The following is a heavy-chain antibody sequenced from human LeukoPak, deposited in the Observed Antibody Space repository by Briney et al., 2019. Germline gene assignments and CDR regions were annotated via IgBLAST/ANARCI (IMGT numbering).Heavy chain of an antibody. J-gene: IGHJ3*02. CDR3: AREQWLVLLAFDI. CDR1: GFTFSSYE. CDR2: ISSSGSTI. Sequence: PGGSLRLSCAASGFTFSSYEMNWVRQAPGKGLEWVPYISSSGSTIYYADSVKGRFTISRDNAKNSLYLQMNSLRAEDTAVYYCAREQWLVLLAFDIWGQGTMVTVSS. D-gene: IGHD6-19*01. V-gene: IGHV3-48*03.